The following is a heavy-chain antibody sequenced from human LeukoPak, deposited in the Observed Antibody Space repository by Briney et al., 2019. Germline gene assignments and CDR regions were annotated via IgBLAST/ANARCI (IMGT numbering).Heavy chain of an antibody. D-gene: IGHD3-10*01. Sequence: PGGSLRLSCAASGFTFSSYAMSWVRQAPGKGLEWVSAISGSGGSTYYADSVKGRFTISRDNSKNTLYLQMNSLRAEDTAVYYCANRPYGSGSHHLDYWGQGTLVTVSS. CDR3: ANRPYGSGSHHLDY. CDR1: GFTFSSYA. CDR2: ISGSGGST. V-gene: IGHV3-23*01. J-gene: IGHJ4*02.